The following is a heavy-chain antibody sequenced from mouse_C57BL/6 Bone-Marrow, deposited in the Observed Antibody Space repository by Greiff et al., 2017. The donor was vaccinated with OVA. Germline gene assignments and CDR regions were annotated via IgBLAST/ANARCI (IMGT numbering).Heavy chain of an antibody. CDR3: ARSSVYYGNYDAMDY. V-gene: IGHV1-47*01. CDR2: FHPYNDDT. Sequence: VKLMESGAELVKPGASVKMSCKASGYTFTTYPIEWMKQNHGKSLEWIGNFHPYNDDTKYNEKFKGKATLTVEKSSSTVYLELSRLTSDDSAVYDCARSSVYYGNYDAMDYWGQGTSVTVSS. D-gene: IGHD2-1*01. J-gene: IGHJ4*01. CDR1: GYTFTTYP.